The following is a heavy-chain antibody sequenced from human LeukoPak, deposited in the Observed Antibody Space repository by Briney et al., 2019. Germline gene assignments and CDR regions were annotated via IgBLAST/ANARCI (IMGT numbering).Heavy chain of an antibody. CDR2: TSGSGGST. CDR3: AKATVYYDSSGYPYYFDY. V-gene: IGHV3-23*01. J-gene: IGHJ4*02. Sequence: GGSLRLSCAASGFTFSSYAMSWVRQAPGKGLEWVSATSGSGGSTYYADSVKGRFTISRDNSKNTLYLQMNSLRAEDTAVYYCAKATVYYDSSGYPYYFDYWGQGTLVTVSS. D-gene: IGHD3-22*01. CDR1: GFTFSSYA.